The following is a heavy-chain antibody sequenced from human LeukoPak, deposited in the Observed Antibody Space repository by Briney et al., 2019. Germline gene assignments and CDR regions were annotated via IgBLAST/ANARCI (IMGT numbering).Heavy chain of an antibody. CDR3: ATYCSSTSCYTPQWAFDY. CDR2: IIPIFGTA. CDR1: GGTFSSYA. J-gene: IGHJ4*02. Sequence: GASVKVSCKASGGTFSSYAISWVRQAPGQGLEWMGRIIPIFGTANYAQKLQGRVTMTTDTSTSTAYMELRSLRSDDTAVYYCATYCSSTSCYTPQWAFDYWGQGTLVTVSS. D-gene: IGHD2-2*02. V-gene: IGHV1-69*05.